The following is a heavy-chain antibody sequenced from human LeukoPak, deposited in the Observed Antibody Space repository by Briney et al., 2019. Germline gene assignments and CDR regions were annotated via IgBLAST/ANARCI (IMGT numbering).Heavy chain of an antibody. D-gene: IGHD6-19*01. CDR3: VKSGGYGLIDY. CDR1: AGSISSSNYY. J-gene: IGHJ4*02. V-gene: IGHV4-39*01. Sequence: SETLSLTCTVSAGSISSSNYYWGWIRQPPGTGLEWIGSIYYSGRTYYNPSLKSRVTISVNTSKKQFSLKLSSVTAADTAMYYCVKSGGYGLIDYWGQGTLVTVSS. CDR2: IYYSGRT.